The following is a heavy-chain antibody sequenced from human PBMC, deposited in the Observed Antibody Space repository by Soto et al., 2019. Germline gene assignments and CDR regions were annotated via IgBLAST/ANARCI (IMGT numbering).Heavy chain of an antibody. CDR2: VSAANGYT. D-gene: IGHD6-19*01. V-gene: IGHV1-18*01. Sequence: QVQLVQSGPEMKKPGASVKVSCKGSGFIFTNYGFNWVRQAPGQGLEWVGWVSAANGYTRSAQKFQDRLIMTTDSFTNPAYMELRGLGPDDTALYYCAKGRSIAVPEGSWGQGTLVTVSS. CDR3: AKGRSIAVPEGS. J-gene: IGHJ5*02. CDR1: GFIFTNYG.